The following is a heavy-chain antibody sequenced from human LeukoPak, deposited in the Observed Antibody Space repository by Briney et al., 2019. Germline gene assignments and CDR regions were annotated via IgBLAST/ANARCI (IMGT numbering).Heavy chain of an antibody. V-gene: IGHV3-23*01. CDR1: GFSLSSFG. CDR2: ISNSGGDT. D-gene: IGHD3-10*01. CDR3: AKSRSYTVRDAFEI. J-gene: IGHJ3*02. Sequence: GGSPRLSCAASGFSLSSFGMNWVRQAPGKGLEWVLGISNSGGDTQYADSVKGRFTISRDNSKNTLYLQMNSLRAEDTAVYYCAKSRSYTVRDAFEIWGQGTKVTVSS.